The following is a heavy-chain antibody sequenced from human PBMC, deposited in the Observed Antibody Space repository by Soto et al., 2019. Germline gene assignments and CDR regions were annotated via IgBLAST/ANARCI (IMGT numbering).Heavy chain of an antibody. J-gene: IGHJ3*02. V-gene: IGHV4-34*01. Sequence: SETLSLTCAVYVGSFSGYYWSWVRQPPGKGLEWVGEINHSGSTNYNPSLKSRVTISVDTSKNQFSLKLSSVTASDTAVYFCARGLRYSRSWYGAFDSWGHGTMVTVSS. CDR1: VGSFSGYY. CDR2: INHSGST. CDR3: ARGLRYSRSWYGAFDS. D-gene: IGHD6-13*01.